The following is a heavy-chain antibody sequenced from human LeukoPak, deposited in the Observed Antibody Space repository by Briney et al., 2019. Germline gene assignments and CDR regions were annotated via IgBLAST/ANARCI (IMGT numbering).Heavy chain of an antibody. CDR2: IWYDGSNK. CDR1: GFTFSSYG. CDR3: ARDGGQGDGYNHFDY. D-gene: IGHD5-24*01. V-gene: IGHV3-33*01. Sequence: GRSLRLSCAASGFTFSSYGMHWVRQAPGKGLEWVAVIWYDGSNKYYADSVKGRFTISRDNSKNTLYLQMNSLRAEDTAVYYCARDGGQGDGYNHFDYWGQGTLVTVSP. J-gene: IGHJ4*02.